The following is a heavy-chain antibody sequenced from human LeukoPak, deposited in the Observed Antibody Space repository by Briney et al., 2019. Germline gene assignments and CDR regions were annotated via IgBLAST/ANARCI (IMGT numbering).Heavy chain of an antibody. V-gene: IGHV1-18*01. CDR1: GYTFTSYG. CDR2: ISAYNGNT. D-gene: IGHD2-2*01. Sequence: GASVKVSCKASGYTFTSYGISWVRQAPGQGLEWMGWISAYNGNTNYAQKLQGRVTMTRDTSISTAYMELSRLRSDDTAVYYCARARLGYCSSASCYQENWGQGTLVTVSS. J-gene: IGHJ4*02. CDR3: ARARLGYCSSASCYQEN.